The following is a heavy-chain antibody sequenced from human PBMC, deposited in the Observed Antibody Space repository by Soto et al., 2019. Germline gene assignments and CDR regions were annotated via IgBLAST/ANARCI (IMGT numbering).Heavy chain of an antibody. D-gene: IGHD6-13*01. CDR3: AAADLGSSSPIYYYYGMDV. CDR2: IVVGSGNT. CDR1: GFTFTSSA. V-gene: IGHV1-58*01. Sequence: SVKVSCKASGFTFTSSAVQWVRQARGQRLEWIGWIVVGSGNTNYAQKFQERVTITRDMSTSTAYMELSSLRSEDTAVYYCAAADLGSSSPIYYYYGMDVWGQGTTVTVSS. J-gene: IGHJ6*02.